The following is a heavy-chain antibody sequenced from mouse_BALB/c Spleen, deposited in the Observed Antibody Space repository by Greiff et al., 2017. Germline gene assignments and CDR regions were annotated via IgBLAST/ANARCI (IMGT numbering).Heavy chain of an antibody. V-gene: IGHV5-12-1*01. CDR2: ISSGGGST. J-gene: IGHJ3*01. CDR1: GFAFSSYD. D-gene: IGHD3-2*01. CDR3: ARQETARAGFAY. Sequence: EVKLQESGGGLVKPGGSLKLSCAASGFAFSSYDMSWVRQTPEKRLEWVAYISSGGGSTYYPDTVKGRFTISRDNAKNTLYLQMSSLKSEDTAMYYCARQETARAGFAYWGQGTLVTVSA.